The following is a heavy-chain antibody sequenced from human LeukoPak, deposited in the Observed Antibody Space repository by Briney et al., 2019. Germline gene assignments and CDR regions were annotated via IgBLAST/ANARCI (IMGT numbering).Heavy chain of an antibody. CDR2: ISSGSSYI. Sequence: GGSLRLSCAASGFTFSSYSMNWVRQAPGKGLEWVSSISSGSSYIYYADSVEGRFTISRDNAKNSLYLQMNSLRAEDTAVYYCARDGRYSSGWYFDYWGQGTLVTVSS. CDR1: GFTFSSYS. J-gene: IGHJ4*02. V-gene: IGHV3-21*01. D-gene: IGHD6-19*01. CDR3: ARDGRYSSGWYFDY.